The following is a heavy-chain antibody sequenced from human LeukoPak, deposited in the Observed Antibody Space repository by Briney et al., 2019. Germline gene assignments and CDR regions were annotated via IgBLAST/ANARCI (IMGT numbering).Heavy chain of an antibody. J-gene: IGHJ6*03. CDR2: IVDSGDIT. D-gene: IGHD3-16*01. Sequence: GGSLRLSCEAPGFTFSSYAMSWVREAPGKGLEWGSGIVDSGDITYYANSVKGRFTISRDNYKNKLYLQMNSLRAEDTAVYYCAKLGGQEVYNYYVGVWGKGTTVAVSS. CDR3: AKLGGQEVYNYYVGV. V-gene: IGHV3-23*01. CDR1: GFTFSSYA.